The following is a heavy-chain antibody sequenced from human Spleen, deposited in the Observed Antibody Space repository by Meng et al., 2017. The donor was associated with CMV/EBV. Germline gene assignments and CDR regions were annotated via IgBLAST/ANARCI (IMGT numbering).Heavy chain of an antibody. CDR1: GGSIITSDW. Sequence: SETLSLTCAVSGGSIITSDWWSWVRQPPEKGLEWIGQTSHSGDTYYSPSLKSRVSISVDKSKNQFSLQLNSVNAADTAVYYCARRIMRSAFDYWGQGALVTVSS. V-gene: IGHV4-4*02. CDR2: TSHSGDT. D-gene: IGHD2/OR15-2a*01. J-gene: IGHJ4*02. CDR3: ARRIMRSAFDY.